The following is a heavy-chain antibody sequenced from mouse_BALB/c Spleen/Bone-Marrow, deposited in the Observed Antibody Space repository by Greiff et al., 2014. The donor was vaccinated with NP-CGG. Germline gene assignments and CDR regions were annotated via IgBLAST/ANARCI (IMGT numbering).Heavy chain of an antibody. Sequence: QVHVKQSGAELAKPGAPVKMSCKASGYTFTSYWMHWVKQRPGQGLEWIGYINPSTGYTEYNQKFKDKATLTANKSSSTAYMQLSSLTSEDSAVYYCASTTVVDYWGQGTALTVSS. CDR1: GYTFTSYW. J-gene: IGHJ2*01. V-gene: IGHV1-7*01. CDR3: ASTTVVDY. D-gene: IGHD1-1*01. CDR2: INPSTGYT.